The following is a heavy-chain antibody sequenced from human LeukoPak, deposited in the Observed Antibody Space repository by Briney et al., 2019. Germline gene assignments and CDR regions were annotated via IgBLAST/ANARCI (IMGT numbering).Heavy chain of an antibody. Sequence: PGGSLRLSCAASGFTFSSSAMSWVRQAPGEGLEWVSTISDSGVYTYYADSVKGRFTISRDNSKDTLSLQMNSQRAEDTAVYYCAKGRGTTVTSAANYWGQGTVVTVSS. CDR1: GFTFSSSA. V-gene: IGHV3-23*01. J-gene: IGHJ4*02. CDR2: ISDSGVYT. CDR3: AKGRGTTVTSAANY. D-gene: IGHD4-17*01.